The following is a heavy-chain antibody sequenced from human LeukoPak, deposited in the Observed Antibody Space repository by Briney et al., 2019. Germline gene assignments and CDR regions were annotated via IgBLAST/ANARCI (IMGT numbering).Heavy chain of an antibody. D-gene: IGHD2-15*01. J-gene: IGHJ3*02. Sequence: GMSLRLSCAASGFTFSNYGMHWVRQAPGKGLEWVANIKQDGSEKYYMDSVKGRFTISRDNAKNSLYLQMNSLRAEDTAVYYCARGRGGSGYAFDIWGQGTMVTVSS. V-gene: IGHV3-7*01. CDR3: ARGRGGSGYAFDI. CDR2: IKQDGSEK. CDR1: GFTFSNYG.